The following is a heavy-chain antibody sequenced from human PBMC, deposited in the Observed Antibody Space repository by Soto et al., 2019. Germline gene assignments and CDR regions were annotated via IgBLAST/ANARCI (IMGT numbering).Heavy chain of an antibody. CDR1: GFPFANFL. V-gene: IGHV3-49*03. D-gene: IGHD6-6*01. CDR2: IRSQPYGGTT. Sequence: GGPPRLSCTRSGFPFANFLMSQFRQAPGTGLGGVGFIRSQPYGGTTNYAASVRGRFTISRDDSKGIAYLQMNSLKSDYSGVYYRPGTSPFWCPGLLVTVVS. CDR3: PGTSPF. J-gene: IGHJ1*01.